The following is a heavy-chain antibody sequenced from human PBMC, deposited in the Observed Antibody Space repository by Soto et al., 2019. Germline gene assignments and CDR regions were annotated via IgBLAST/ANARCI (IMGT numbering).Heavy chain of an antibody. CDR1: GGTFSSYA. Sequence: SVKVSCKASGGTFSSYATSWVRQAPGQGLEWMGGIIPIFGTANYAQKFQGRVTITADESTSTAYMELSSLRSEDTAVYYCARGLNYYDSSGYPYWGQGTLVTVSS. D-gene: IGHD3-22*01. CDR2: IIPIFGTA. J-gene: IGHJ4*02. V-gene: IGHV1-69*13. CDR3: ARGLNYYDSSGYPY.